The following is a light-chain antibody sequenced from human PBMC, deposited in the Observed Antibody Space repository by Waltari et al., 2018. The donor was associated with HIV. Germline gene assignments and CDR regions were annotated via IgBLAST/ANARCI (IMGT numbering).Light chain of an antibody. CDR3: SSYTSSSTPIVV. CDR1: SSAVGAYNF. V-gene: IGLV2-14*01. Sequence: QSALTQPASVSGSPGQSITISCPGTSSAVGAYNFVSWYRQHPGKAPKLMIYEVSNRPSGVSNRFSGSKSGNTASLTISGLQAEDEADYYCSSYTSSSTPIVVFGGGTKLTVL. J-gene: IGLJ2*01. CDR2: EVS.